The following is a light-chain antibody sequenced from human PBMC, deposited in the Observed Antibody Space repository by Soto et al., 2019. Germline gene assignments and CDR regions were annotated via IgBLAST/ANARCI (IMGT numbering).Light chain of an antibody. CDR2: GAS. CDR3: QQYGRSPDLFT. J-gene: IGKJ3*01. Sequence: EIVLTQSPGTLSLSPGERATLSCRASQSVSSSYLAWYQQKPGQAPRLLIYGASSRATGIPDRFSGSGSGTDFTLTIRRLEPEDFAVYYCQQYGRSPDLFTFGPGTKVDIK. V-gene: IGKV3-20*01. CDR1: QSVSSSY.